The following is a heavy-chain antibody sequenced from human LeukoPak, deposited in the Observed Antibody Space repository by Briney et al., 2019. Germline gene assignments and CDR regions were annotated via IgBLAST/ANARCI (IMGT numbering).Heavy chain of an antibody. CDR3: ARHYGSGSYYFDY. J-gene: IGHJ4*02. V-gene: IGHV4-39*07. CDR1: GGSISSSSYC. CDR2: IYYSGST. Sequence: SETLSLTCTVSGGSISSSSYCWGWIRQPLGKGLEWIGSIYYSGSTYYNPSLKSRVTISVDTSKNQFSLKLSSVTAADTAVYYCARHYGSGSYYFDYWGQGTLVTVSS. D-gene: IGHD3-10*01.